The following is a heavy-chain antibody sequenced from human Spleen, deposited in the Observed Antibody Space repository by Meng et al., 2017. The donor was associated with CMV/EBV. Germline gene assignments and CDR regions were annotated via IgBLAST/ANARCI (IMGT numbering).Heavy chain of an antibody. D-gene: IGHD5-12*01. J-gene: IGHJ6*01. CDR3: ARNSGQNYYYGLDV. Sequence: ASVKVSCKASGYTFSGYYIHWVRQAPGQGLEWMGWINPHSGDTNYAQRFQGRVTMTRDTSITAAYMELTRLRSDDTALYYCARNSGQNYYYGLDVWSQGTTVTVSS. V-gene: IGHV1-2*02. CDR2: INPHSGDT. CDR1: GYTFSGYY.